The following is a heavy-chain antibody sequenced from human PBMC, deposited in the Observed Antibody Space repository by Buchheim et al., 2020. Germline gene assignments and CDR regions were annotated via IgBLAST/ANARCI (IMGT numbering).Heavy chain of an antibody. J-gene: IGHJ6*02. CDR3: AKDLSYGMDV. Sequence: QVQLVESGGGVVQPGRSLRLSCAASGFTSSSYGMHWVRQAPGKGLEWVAFIRYDGSNKYYADSVKGRFTISRDNSKNTLYLQMNSLRAEDTAVYYCAKDLSYGMDVWGQGTT. CDR2: IRYDGSNK. CDR1: GFTSSSYG. V-gene: IGHV3-30*02.